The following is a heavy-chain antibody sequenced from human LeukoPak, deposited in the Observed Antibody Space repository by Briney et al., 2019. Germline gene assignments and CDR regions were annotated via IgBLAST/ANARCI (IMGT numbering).Heavy chain of an antibody. CDR2: IRYDGSNK. V-gene: IGHV3-30*02. Sequence: PGGSLRLSCAASGFTFSSYGMHWVRQAPGKGLEWVAFIRYDGSNKYYADSVKGRFTISRDNSKNTLYLQMNSLRAEDTAVYYCAKPLSIAAAGFFDYWGQGTLVTVSS. D-gene: IGHD6-13*01. CDR3: AKPLSIAAAGFFDY. J-gene: IGHJ4*02. CDR1: GFTFSSYG.